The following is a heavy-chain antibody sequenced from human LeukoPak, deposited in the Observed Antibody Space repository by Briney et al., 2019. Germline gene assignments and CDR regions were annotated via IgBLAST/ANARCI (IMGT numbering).Heavy chain of an antibody. CDR2: INQGGSGK. CDR3: ARDRVTNSYDYYGLDV. D-gene: IGHD2-8*01. Sequence: PGGSLRLSCAASGFPFSNYWMTWVRQAPGKGLEWVANINQGGSGKYYVDSVKGRFTISRDNAKNSLYLQINSLRAEDTAVYFCARDRVTNSYDYYGLDVWGQGTTVSVSS. V-gene: IGHV3-7*03. J-gene: IGHJ6*02. CDR1: GFPFSNYW.